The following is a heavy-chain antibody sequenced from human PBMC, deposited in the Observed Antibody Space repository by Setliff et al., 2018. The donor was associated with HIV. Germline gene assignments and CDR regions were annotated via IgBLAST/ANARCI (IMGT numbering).Heavy chain of an antibody. CDR2: ISNTGNI. J-gene: IGHJ6*03. CDR3: AREVILRVYGDYAQYHYYMDV. V-gene: IGHV4-59*12. D-gene: IGHD4-17*01. Sequence: SETLSLTCTVSGGSISSYYWSWIRQPPGKGLEWIGYISNTGNISYNPSLKSRVTISLDTSKKQFPLKLTSLTAADTAVYYCAREVILRVYGDYAQYHYYMDVWGKGTTVTVS. CDR1: GGSISSYY.